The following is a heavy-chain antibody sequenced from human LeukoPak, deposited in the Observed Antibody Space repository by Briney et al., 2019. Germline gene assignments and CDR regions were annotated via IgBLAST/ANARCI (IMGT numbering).Heavy chain of an antibody. Sequence: GASVKVSCKASGYTFTNYGVSWVRQAPGQRLEWMGWISAYNGDTNYAQKVQGRVTMTTDTSTTTAYMEVRSLRSDDTAVYYCARDLRTADSYNYYYGLDVWGQGTTVTVSS. J-gene: IGHJ6*02. CDR1: GYTFTNYG. CDR3: ARDLRTADSYNYYYGLDV. D-gene: IGHD1-1*01. V-gene: IGHV1-18*01. CDR2: ISAYNGDT.